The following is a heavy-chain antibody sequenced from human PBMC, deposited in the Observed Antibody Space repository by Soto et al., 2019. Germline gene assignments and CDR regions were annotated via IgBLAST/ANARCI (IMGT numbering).Heavy chain of an antibody. J-gene: IGHJ4*02. D-gene: IGHD3-16*01. Sequence: QPGGSLSLSCAASGFTFSSYAMSWVRQAPGKGLEWVSVISGSGVSTYYADSVKVRFSVSRDNSKNTVYLQMNSLRPEDTAVYYCAKDRLLRTYYFDSWGQGTRVTAPQ. CDR2: ISGSGVST. CDR1: GFTFSSYA. V-gene: IGHV3-23*01. CDR3: AKDRLLRTYYFDS.